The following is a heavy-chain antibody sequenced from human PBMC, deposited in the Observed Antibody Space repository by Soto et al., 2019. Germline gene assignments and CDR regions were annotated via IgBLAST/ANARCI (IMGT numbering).Heavy chain of an antibody. V-gene: IGHV1-2*02. Sequence: ASVKVSCKASGYSFTGHYMQWVRQAPGQGLEWMGWIDPKSGATKYAQKFQDRVTMTTDTSINTAYMYLSGLTSDDTAVYYCVRATYFSDSSGYTRCFDYWGQGTLVTVSS. D-gene: IGHD3-22*01. CDR1: GYSFTGHY. CDR3: VRATYFSDSSGYTRCFDY. CDR2: IDPKSGAT. J-gene: IGHJ4*02.